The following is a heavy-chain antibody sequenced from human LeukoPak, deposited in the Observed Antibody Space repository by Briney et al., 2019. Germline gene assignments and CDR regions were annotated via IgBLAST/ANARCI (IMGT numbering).Heavy chain of an antibody. CDR1: GFTLCNYG. CDR3: ARDFRLGGTTGWIN. V-gene: IGHV3-23*01. CDR2: ISAGGHDR. Sequence: GGSLRLSCAASGFTLCNYGMTWVRQTPGKKLEWVSGISAGGHDRNYADSVKGRFTISRDTSRGTVYLQMDRLRADDTAFYYCARDFRLGGTTGWINGGKGTLVIVSS. D-gene: IGHD1/OR15-1a*01. J-gene: IGHJ4*02.